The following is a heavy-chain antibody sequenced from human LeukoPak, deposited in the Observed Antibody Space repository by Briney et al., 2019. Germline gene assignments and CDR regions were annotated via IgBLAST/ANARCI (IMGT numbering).Heavy chain of an antibody. D-gene: IGHD3-16*01. CDR2: IYSGGAT. Sequence: GGSLRLSCAASGFSVCGNYMSWVRQAPGKGLEWVSAIYSGGATYYTDSVKGRFTMSRHTSKNTLDLQMNSLRVEDTAVYYCARWKMEGEVEDVFDLWGEG. V-gene: IGHV3-53*04. J-gene: IGHJ3*01. CDR3: ARWKMEGEVEDVFDL. CDR1: GFSVCGNY.